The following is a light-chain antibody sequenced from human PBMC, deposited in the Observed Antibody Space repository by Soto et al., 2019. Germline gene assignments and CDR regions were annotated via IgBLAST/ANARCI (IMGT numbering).Light chain of an antibody. CDR1: RSISSN. Sequence: EIVMTQSPDTLSVSPGERATLSCRASRSISSNLAWYQLKPGQGPRLVMYGASTRATGIPARFSGSGSGTEFTLTISGVQSEDFAVYYCQQYNSWPPLTFGGGTKVEIK. CDR3: QQYNSWPPLT. CDR2: GAS. J-gene: IGKJ4*01. V-gene: IGKV3-15*01.